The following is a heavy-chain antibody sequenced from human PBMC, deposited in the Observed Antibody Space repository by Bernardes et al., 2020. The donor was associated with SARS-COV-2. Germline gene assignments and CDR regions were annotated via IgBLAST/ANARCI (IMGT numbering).Heavy chain of an antibody. J-gene: IGHJ6*02. CDR2: IYSSGSS. CDR3: AGSSCGIDCYIGGLRSWDYGMDV. Sequence: LSLTCTVSGGSISSSNYYWGWIRQPPGKGLEWIGSIYSSGSSYYNPSLQSRFSESIDTSKNQFSLRLSFVTAADTAVYYCAGSSCGIDCYIGGLRSWDYGMDVWGQGTTVTVSS. D-gene: IGHD2-21*02. V-gene: IGHV4-39*01. CDR1: GGSISSSNYY.